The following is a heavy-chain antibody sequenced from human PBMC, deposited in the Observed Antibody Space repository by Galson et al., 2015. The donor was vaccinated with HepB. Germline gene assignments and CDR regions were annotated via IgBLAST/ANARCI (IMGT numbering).Heavy chain of an antibody. CDR2: ISSSSSTI. Sequence: SLRLSCAASGFTFSSYSMNWVRQAPGKGLEWVSYISSSSSTIYYADSVKGRFTISRDNAKNSLYLQMNSLRAEDTAVYYCAGGRVTTFARYYGMDVWGQGTTVTVSS. J-gene: IGHJ6*02. CDR3: AGGRVTTFARYYGMDV. CDR1: GFTFSSYS. D-gene: IGHD4-17*01. V-gene: IGHV3-48*01.